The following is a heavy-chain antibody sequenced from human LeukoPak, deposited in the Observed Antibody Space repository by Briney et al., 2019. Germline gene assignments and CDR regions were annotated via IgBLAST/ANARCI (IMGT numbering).Heavy chain of an antibody. V-gene: IGHV3-33*06. CDR2: IWYDGSNK. Sequence: GGSLRLSCAASGFTFSSYGMHWVRQAPGKGLEWVAVIWYDGSNKYYVDSVKGRFTISRDNSKNTLYLQMNSLRAEDTAVHYCAKGSLDYWGQGTLVTVSS. J-gene: IGHJ4*02. CDR3: AKGSLDY. D-gene: IGHD2-15*01. CDR1: GFTFSSYG.